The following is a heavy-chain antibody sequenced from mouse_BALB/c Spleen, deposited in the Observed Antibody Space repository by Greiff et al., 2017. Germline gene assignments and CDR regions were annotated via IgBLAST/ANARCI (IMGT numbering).Heavy chain of an antibody. CDR2: INSNGGST. V-gene: IGHV5-6-3*01. J-gene: IGHJ3*01. CDR1: GFTFSSYG. D-gene: IGHD2-10*01. Sequence: EVNLVESGGGLVQPGGSLKLSCAASGFTFSSYGMSWVRQTPDKRLELVATINSNGGSTYYPDSVKGRFTISRDNAKNTLYLQMSSLKSEDTAMYYCARVSYYGNPWFAYWGQGTLVTVSA. CDR3: ARVSYYGNPWFAY.